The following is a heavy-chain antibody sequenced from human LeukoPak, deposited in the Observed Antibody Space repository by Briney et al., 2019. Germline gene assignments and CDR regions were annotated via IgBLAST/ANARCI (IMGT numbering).Heavy chain of an antibody. CDR2: ISSSGSTI. V-gene: IGHV3-11*01. J-gene: IGHJ4*02. CDR3: ARPPSRDFWSGYLID. CDR1: GFTFRDYY. Sequence: GGSLRLSCAASGFTFRDYYMSWIRQAPGKGLGWVSYISSSGSTIYYADSVKGRFTISRDNAKNSLYLQMNSLRAEDTAVYYCARPPSRDFWSGYLIDWGQGTLVTVSS. D-gene: IGHD3-3*01.